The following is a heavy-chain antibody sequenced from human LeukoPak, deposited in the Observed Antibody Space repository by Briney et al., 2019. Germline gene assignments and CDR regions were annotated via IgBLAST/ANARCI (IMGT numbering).Heavy chain of an antibody. CDR3: ARDISEMGAFDI. CDR1: GFTFGDYA. V-gene: IGHV3-49*04. J-gene: IGHJ3*02. Sequence: GGSLRLSCRASGFTFGDYAVNWVRQAPGKGLEWVGFIRSDAYGGTIQYDASVRGRFTISRDDSKTIAYLQMNSLKTEDTAVYYCARDISEMGAFDIWGLGTMVTVS. D-gene: IGHD5-24*01. CDR2: IRSDAYGGTI.